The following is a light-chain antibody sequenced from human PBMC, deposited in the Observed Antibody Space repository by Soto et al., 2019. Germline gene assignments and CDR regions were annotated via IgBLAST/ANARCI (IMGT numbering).Light chain of an antibody. CDR2: DVS. V-gene: IGLV2-11*01. Sequence: QSALTQPRSVSGSPGQSVTISCTGTSSDVGAYDYVSWSQQHPGKAPKLIIYDVSKRPSGVPDRFSGSKSGNTASLTISGLQAEDEADYYCCSYGGSYTWVFGGGTKLTVL. J-gene: IGLJ3*02. CDR3: CSYGGSYTWV. CDR1: SSDVGAYDY.